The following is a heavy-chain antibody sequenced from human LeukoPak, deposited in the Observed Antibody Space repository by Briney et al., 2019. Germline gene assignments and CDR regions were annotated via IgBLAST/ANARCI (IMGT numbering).Heavy chain of an antibody. V-gene: IGHV3-30*03. D-gene: IGHD3-3*01. Sequence: GGSLRLSCAASGFTFSTYGMHWVRQAPGKGLEWVAIITYDGSNKYYADSVKGRFTISRDNSKNTLYLQMNSLRAEDTAVYYCARAHRSNHDYTDYWGQGTLVTVSS. CDR1: GFTFSTYG. CDR3: ARAHRSNHDYTDY. CDR2: ITYDGSNK. J-gene: IGHJ4*02.